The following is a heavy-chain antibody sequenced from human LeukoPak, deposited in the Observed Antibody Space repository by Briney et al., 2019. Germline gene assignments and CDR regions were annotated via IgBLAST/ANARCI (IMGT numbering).Heavy chain of an antibody. V-gene: IGHV3-11*06. CDR3: ARTNYDILTGPFYGMDV. Sequence: GGSLRLSRAASGFTFSDYYMSWIRQAPGKGLEWVSYISSSSSYTNYADSVKGRFTISRDNAKNSLYLQMNSLRAEDTAVYYCARTNYDILTGPFYGMDVWGKGTTVTVSS. CDR2: ISSSSSYT. D-gene: IGHD3-9*01. J-gene: IGHJ6*04. CDR1: GFTFSDYY.